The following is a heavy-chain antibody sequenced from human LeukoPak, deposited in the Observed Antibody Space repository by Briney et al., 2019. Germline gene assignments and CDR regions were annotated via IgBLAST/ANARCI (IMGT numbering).Heavy chain of an antibody. D-gene: IGHD3-10*01. CDR1: GFTLSSYS. CDR2: ISSSSSYI. Sequence: GGSLRLSCAASGFTLSSYSRNWVRQAPGKGLEWVSSISSSSSYIYYADSVKGRFTISRDNAKNSLYLQMNSLRAEDTAVYYCARFYGSGQVAWGQGTLVTVSS. CDR3: ARFYGSGQVA. V-gene: IGHV3-21*01. J-gene: IGHJ4*02.